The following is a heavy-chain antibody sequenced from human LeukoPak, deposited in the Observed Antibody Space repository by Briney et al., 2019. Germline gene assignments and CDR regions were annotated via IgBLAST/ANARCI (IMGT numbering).Heavy chain of an antibody. J-gene: IGHJ4*02. CDR1: GFTFSSYA. V-gene: IGHV3-23*01. CDR3: AKQNYYDSSGYRPIVDY. Sequence: GGSLRLSCAASGFTFSSYAMHWVRQAPGKGLEWVSVIAGSGGSTYYADSVKGRFTISRDNSKNTLYLQMNSLRAEDTAVYYCAKQNYYDSSGYRPIVDYWGQGALVIVSS. CDR2: IAGSGGST. D-gene: IGHD3-22*01.